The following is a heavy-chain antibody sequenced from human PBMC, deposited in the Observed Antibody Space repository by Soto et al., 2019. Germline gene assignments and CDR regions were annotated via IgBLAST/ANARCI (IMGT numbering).Heavy chain of an antibody. CDR3: ATRSGGGGAFDF. Sequence: GGSLRLSCAASGFTFYTYEMNWVRQAPGKGLEWVSYISSSGSTTYYADSVKGRFTISRDNAKNSLYLQMNSLRAEDTAIYYCATRSGGGGAFDFWGQGTMVTVSS. V-gene: IGHV3-48*03. J-gene: IGHJ3*01. CDR1: GFTFYTYE. CDR2: ISSSGSTT. D-gene: IGHD3-10*01.